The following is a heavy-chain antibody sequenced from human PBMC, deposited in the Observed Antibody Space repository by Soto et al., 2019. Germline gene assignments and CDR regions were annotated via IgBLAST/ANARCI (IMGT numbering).Heavy chain of an antibody. CDR1: GYSFTSYW. V-gene: IGHV5-51*01. J-gene: IGHJ6*03. CDR2: IYPGDSDT. CDR3: ARHTQYMDCSGGSCYSGPSYYYYYTDV. Sequence: PGESLKISCKGSGYSFTSYWIGWVRQMPGKGLEWMGIIYPGDSDTRYSPSFQGQVTISADKSISTAYLQWSSLKASDTAMYYCARHTQYMDCSGGSCYSGPSYYYYYTDVWGKGTTVTVSS. D-gene: IGHD2-15*01.